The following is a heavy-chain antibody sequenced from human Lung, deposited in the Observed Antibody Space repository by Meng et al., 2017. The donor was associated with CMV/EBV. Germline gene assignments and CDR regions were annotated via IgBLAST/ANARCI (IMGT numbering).Heavy chain of an antibody. CDR2: IPHRGSS. Sequence: QLQFGEPGPPLVKPSETLSLTCAVSGDSITNHNWWAWVRQPPGKGLEWIGEIPHRGSSAYNPSLKSRVSMSIDKSKNQFSLKLTSVTAADTAVYHCLRRSGGSVWGQGTLVTVSS. J-gene: IGHJ1*01. CDR1: GDSITNHNW. D-gene: IGHD3-10*01. CDR3: LRRSGGSV. V-gene: IGHV4-4*02.